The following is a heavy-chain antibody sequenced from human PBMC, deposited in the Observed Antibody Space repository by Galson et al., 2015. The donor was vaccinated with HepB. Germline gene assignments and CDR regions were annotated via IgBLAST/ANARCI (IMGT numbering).Heavy chain of an antibody. CDR3: AKRRDGFDI. Sequence: SLRLSCAASGFTFSSYAMSWVRQAPGKGLEWVSDIGSRGVTIYYVDSVKGRFTVSRDNSKNTLYLQMNSLRAEDTAVYYCAKRRDGFDIWGQGTMVTVSS. J-gene: IGHJ3*02. CDR2: IGSRGVTI. V-gene: IGHV3-23*01. CDR1: GFTFSSYA.